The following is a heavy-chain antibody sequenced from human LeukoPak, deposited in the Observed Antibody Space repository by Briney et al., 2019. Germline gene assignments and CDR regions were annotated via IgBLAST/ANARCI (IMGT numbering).Heavy chain of an antibody. Sequence: ASVKVSCKVSGYTLTELSMHWVRQAPGIGLEWMGGFDPEDGETIYAQKFQGRVTMTEDTSTDTAYMELSSLRSEDTAVYYCATETYYYDSSGYYYRGAFDYWGQGTLVAVSS. CDR1: GYTLTELS. V-gene: IGHV1-24*01. J-gene: IGHJ4*02. D-gene: IGHD3-22*01. CDR2: FDPEDGET. CDR3: ATETYYYDSSGYYYRGAFDY.